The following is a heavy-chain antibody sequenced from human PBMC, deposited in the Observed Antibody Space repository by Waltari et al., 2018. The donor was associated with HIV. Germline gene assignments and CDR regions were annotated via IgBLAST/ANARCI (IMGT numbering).Heavy chain of an antibody. V-gene: IGHV4-34*01. Sequence: QVQLQQWGAGLLKPSETLSLTCAVYGGSFSGYYWSWIRQPPGKGLEWIGEINHSGSTNYTPSLKSRVTISVDTSKNQFSLKLSSVTAADTAVYYCARSLNSGYDFWSGYFSTYYDYWGQGTLVTVSS. CDR3: ARSLNSGYDFWSGYFSTYYDY. CDR1: GGSFSGYY. D-gene: IGHD3-3*01. CDR2: INHSGST. J-gene: IGHJ4*02.